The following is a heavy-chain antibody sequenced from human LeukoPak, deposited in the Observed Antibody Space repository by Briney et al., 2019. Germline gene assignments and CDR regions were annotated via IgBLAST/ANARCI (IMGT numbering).Heavy chain of an antibody. Sequence: GESLKISCKGSGYSFISHWIGWVRQVPGKGLEWMGIIYPGDSDTRYSPAFEGQVTMSVDKSISTAYLQWSSLKASDTAMYYCARHFADLYGLGNYLEEAFDIWGQGTMVTVSS. D-gene: IGHD3-10*01. V-gene: IGHV5-51*01. CDR3: ARHFADLYGLGNYLEEAFDI. CDR1: GYSFISHW. CDR2: IYPGDSDT. J-gene: IGHJ3*02.